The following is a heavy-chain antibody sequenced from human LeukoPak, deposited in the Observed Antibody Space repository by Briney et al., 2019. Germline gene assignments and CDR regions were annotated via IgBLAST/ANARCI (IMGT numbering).Heavy chain of an antibody. Sequence: GGSLRLSCAASGFTFSDYYMSWIRQAPGKGLEWVSYISSSGSTIYYADSVKGRFTISRDNAKNSLYLQMNSLRAEDTAVYYCARGAADWYYYDSSGYHDAFDIWGQGTMVTVSS. CDR2: ISSSGSTI. V-gene: IGHV3-11*04. CDR3: ARGAADWYYYDSSGYHDAFDI. CDR1: GFTFSDYY. D-gene: IGHD3-22*01. J-gene: IGHJ3*02.